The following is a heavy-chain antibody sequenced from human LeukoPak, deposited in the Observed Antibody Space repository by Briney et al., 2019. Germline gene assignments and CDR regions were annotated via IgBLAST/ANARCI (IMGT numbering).Heavy chain of an antibody. CDR3: ARRRYNWNAIDY. CDR1: GFTFSDYY. J-gene: IGHJ4*02. D-gene: IGHD1-20*01. V-gene: IGHV3-11*01. Sequence: GGSLRLSCAASGFTFSDYYMSWIRQAPGKGLEWVSYISSSGSTIYYADSVKGRFTISSDNAKNSLYLQMNSLRAEDTAVYYCARRRYNWNAIDYWGQGTLVTVSS. CDR2: ISSSGSTI.